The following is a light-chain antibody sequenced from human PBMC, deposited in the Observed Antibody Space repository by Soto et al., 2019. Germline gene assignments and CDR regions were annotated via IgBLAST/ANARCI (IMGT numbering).Light chain of an antibody. V-gene: IGKV3-20*01. CDR2: GSS. CDR1: QSISSSY. CDR3: QQYATSPPT. J-gene: IGKJ4*01. Sequence: EIVLTQSPGTVSLSPGERATLSCRASQSISSSYLAWYQQKPGQAPRLLIYGSSSRATGIPDRFSGSGSGTDFTLTVSSLEPEDFALYYCQQYATSPPTFGGGTKVEI.